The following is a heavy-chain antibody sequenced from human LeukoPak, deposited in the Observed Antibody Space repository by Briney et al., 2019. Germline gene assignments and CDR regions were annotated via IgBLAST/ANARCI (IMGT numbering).Heavy chain of an antibody. D-gene: IGHD3-16*01. CDR2: ISSSSSYI. CDR3: ARDGAVDQAGYYYYMDV. Sequence: KPGGSLRLSCAASGFTFSSYSMNWVRQAPGKGLEWVSSISSSSSYIYYADSVKGRFTISRDNAKNSLYLQMNSLRAEDTAVYYCARDGAVDQAGYYYYMDVWGKGTTVTVSS. CDR1: GFTFSSYS. J-gene: IGHJ6*03. V-gene: IGHV3-21*01.